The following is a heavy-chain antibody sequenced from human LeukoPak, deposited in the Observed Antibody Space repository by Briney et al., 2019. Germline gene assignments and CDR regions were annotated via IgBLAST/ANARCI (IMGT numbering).Heavy chain of an antibody. CDR3: TTDRYGGNSRY. D-gene: IGHD4-23*01. J-gene: IGHJ4*02. CDR2: IKSKTDGGTT. CDR1: GFTFSNAW. V-gene: IGHV3-15*01. Sequence: GGSPRLSCAAPGFTFSNAWMSWVRQAPGKGLEWVGRIKSKTDGGTTDYAAPVKGRFTISRDDSKNTLYLQMNSLKTEDTAVYYCTTDRYGGNSRYWGQGTLVTVSS.